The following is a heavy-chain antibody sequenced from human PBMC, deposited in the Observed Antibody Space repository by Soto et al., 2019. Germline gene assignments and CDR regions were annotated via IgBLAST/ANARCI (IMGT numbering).Heavy chain of an antibody. J-gene: IGHJ4*02. CDR1: GYTFTNYA. D-gene: IGHD2-21*02. CDR3: ARSIVVVTALDY. V-gene: IGHV1-3*01. Sequence: ASVKVSCKPSGYTFTNYAMHWVRQAPGQRLEWMGWINPGNGNTKYSQKFQGRVTITRDTSASTAYMELSSLRSEDTAVYYCARSIVVVTALDYWGQGTLVTVSS. CDR2: INPGNGNT.